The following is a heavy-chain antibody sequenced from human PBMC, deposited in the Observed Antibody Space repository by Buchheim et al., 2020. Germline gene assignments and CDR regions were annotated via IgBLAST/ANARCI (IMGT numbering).Heavy chain of an antibody. Sequence: QVQLVESGGGVVQPGRSLRLSCAASGFTFSSYGMHWVRQAPGKGLEWVAFIRYDGSNKYYADSVKGRFTISRDNSKNTLYLRMNSLRAEDTAVYYCAKDRPAITGTTADPDFDYWGQGTL. CDR1: GFTFSSYG. CDR2: IRYDGSNK. CDR3: AKDRPAITGTTADPDFDY. J-gene: IGHJ4*02. V-gene: IGHV3-30*02. D-gene: IGHD1-20*01.